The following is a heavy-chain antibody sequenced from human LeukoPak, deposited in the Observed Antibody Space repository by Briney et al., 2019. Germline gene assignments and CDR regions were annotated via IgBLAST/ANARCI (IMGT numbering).Heavy chain of an antibody. D-gene: IGHD3-22*01. CDR1: GFTFSSYS. CDR3: ARAGGYDYYDSSGYIFDY. CDR2: ISSSSSTI. V-gene: IGHV3-48*04. J-gene: IGHJ4*02. Sequence: PGGSLRLSCAASGFTFSSYSMNWVRQAPGKGLEWVSYISSSSSTIYYADSVKGRFTISRDNAKNSLYLQMNSLRAEDTAVYYCARAGGYDYYDSSGYIFDYWGQGTLVTVSS.